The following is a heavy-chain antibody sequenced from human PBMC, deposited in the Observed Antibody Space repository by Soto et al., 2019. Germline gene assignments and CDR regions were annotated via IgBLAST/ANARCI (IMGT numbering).Heavy chain of an antibody. CDR1: GGSISNYY. CDR3: ARVWHSSQTAWSDL. CDR2: IYYSGST. D-gene: IGHD6-19*01. Sequence: PSETLSLTCSVSGGSISNYYGSWIRQPPGKGLEWIGYIYYSGSTNYNPSLRGRVTMSIDMSKNQFSLRLSSVTAADTAVYYCARVWHSSQTAWSDLWGQGTLVTVPQ. V-gene: IGHV4-59*01. J-gene: IGHJ5*02.